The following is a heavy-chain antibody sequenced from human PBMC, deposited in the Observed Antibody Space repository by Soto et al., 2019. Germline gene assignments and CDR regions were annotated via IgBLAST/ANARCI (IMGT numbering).Heavy chain of an antibody. V-gene: IGHV3-11*05. CDR2: ISSSSSYT. CDR3: ARDGTMIRIAAAGTYYYGMDV. D-gene: IGHD6-13*01. J-gene: IGHJ6*02. CDR1: GFTFSDYY. Sequence: QVQLVESGGGLVKPGGSLRLSCAASGFTFSDYYMSWIRQAPGKGLEWVSYISSSSSYTNYADSVKGRFTISRDNAKNSLYLQMNSLGAEDTAVYYCARDGTMIRIAAAGTYYYGMDVWGQGTTVTVSS.